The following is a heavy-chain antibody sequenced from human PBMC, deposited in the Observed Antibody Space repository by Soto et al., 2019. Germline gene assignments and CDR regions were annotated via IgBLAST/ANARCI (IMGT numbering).Heavy chain of an antibody. V-gene: IGHV3-74*01. J-gene: IGHJ4*02. CDR2: INTDGSST. CDR1: GITFNTYW. D-gene: IGHD5-18*01. Sequence: GGSLRLSCAASGITFNTYWMHWVRQAPGKGLVWVSHINTDGSSTNYADSVRGRFTISRDNAENTLYLQMNSLRAEDTAVYYCVGGYGFDYWGQGTLVTVSS. CDR3: VGGYGFDY.